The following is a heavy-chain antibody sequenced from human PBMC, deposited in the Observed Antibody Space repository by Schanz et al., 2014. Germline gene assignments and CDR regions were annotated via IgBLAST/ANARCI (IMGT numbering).Heavy chain of an antibody. D-gene: IGHD3-22*01. V-gene: IGHV3-30*18. CDR1: GFAFSAYS. Sequence: QVQLVESGGGVVQPGRSLRLSCAASGFAFSAYSMHWVRQAPGKGLEWVAVISVDGSQERSADSVKGRFTISRDNSKNTLYLQMNSLRPEDTAVYYCAKEDRNHNSDYVYWGQGTLVTVSS. CDR3: AKEDRNHNSDYVY. CDR2: ISVDGSQE. J-gene: IGHJ4*02.